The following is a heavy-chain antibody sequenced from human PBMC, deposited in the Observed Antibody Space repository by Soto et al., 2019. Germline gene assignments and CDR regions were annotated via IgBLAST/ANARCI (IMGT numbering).Heavy chain of an antibody. V-gene: IGHV4-34*01. Sequence: PSETLSLTCAVYGGSFSGYYWSWIRQPPGKGLEWIGEINHSGSTNYNPSLKSRVTISVDTSKNQFSLKLSSVTAADTAVYYCARIKYGDYDFDYWGQGTLVTVSS. J-gene: IGHJ4*02. CDR2: INHSGST. CDR1: GGSFSGYY. CDR3: ARIKYGDYDFDY. D-gene: IGHD4-17*01.